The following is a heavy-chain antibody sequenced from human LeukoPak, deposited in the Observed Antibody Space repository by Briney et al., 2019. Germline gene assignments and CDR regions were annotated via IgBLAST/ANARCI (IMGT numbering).Heavy chain of an antibody. CDR3: ARNYYEPTYDYYFDC. CDR1: GFTFSSYE. V-gene: IGHV3-23*01. CDR2: ISGSGGST. J-gene: IGHJ4*02. D-gene: IGHD1-26*01. Sequence: GGSLRLSCAASGFTFSSYEMNWVRQAPGKGLEWVSAISGSGGSTYYADSVRGRFTISRDNSKNTLYLHMNSLRAEDTALYYCARNYYEPTYDYYFDCWGQGTLVTVSS.